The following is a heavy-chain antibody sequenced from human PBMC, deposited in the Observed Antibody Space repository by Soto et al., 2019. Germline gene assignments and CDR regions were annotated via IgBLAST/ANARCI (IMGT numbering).Heavy chain of an antibody. CDR3: ARRGNRFLEWLPFDY. J-gene: IGHJ4*02. D-gene: IGHD3-3*01. Sequence: PGGSLRLSCAASGFSFSNHAMSWVRQAPGKGLEWVSGISGSGGGTDYADSVKGRFTVSRGNSKNTLYLQMNSLRAEDAAVYFCARRGNRFLEWLPFDYWGQGTLVTVSS. CDR2: ISGSGGGT. CDR1: GFSFSNHA. V-gene: IGHV3-23*01.